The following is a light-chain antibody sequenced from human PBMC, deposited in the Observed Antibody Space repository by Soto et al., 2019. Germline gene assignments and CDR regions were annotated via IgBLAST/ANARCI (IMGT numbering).Light chain of an antibody. J-gene: IGLJ1*01. V-gene: IGLV1-40*01. CDR1: SSNIGAGYD. CDR2: GNN. Sequence: QSVLTQPPSVSGAPGQRVTISFTGSSSNIGAGYDVHWYQQRPGTAPKLLIFGNNNRPSGVPDRFSGSKSGTSASLAITGLQAEDEGDYCCQSYDSTLSACYVFATGRKAIVL. CDR3: QSYDSTLSACYV.